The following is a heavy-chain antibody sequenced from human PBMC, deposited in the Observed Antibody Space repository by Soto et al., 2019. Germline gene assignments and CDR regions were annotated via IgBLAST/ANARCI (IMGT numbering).Heavy chain of an antibody. CDR1: GFTFTSSA. D-gene: IGHD2-21*01. CDR2: IVVGSGNT. J-gene: IGHJ4*02. V-gene: IGHV1-58*01. Sequence: ASVKVSCKASGFTFTSSAVQWVRQARGQRLEWMGWIVVGSGNTNYAQRFQERVTITRDMSTSTAYMELSSLMSEDTAVYYCAADGDGYDQKVDYWGQGTLVTVSS. CDR3: AADGDGYDQKVDY.